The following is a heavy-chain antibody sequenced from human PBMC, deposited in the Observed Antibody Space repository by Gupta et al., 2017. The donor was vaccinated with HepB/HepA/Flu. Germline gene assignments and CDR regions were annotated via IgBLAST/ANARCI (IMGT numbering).Heavy chain of an antibody. J-gene: IGHJ4*02. CDR2: INPKSGGT. Sequence: QVQLVQSGAEVTKPGASVKVSCKASGYSFIDYAIYWVRQAPGQGLEWMGWINPKSGGTNYAQKFQGRVTMTSDTSISTAYMELSRLTSDDTAVYYCARGPALWGQGTLVTVSS. V-gene: IGHV1-2*02. CDR1: GYSFIDYA. CDR3: ARGPAL.